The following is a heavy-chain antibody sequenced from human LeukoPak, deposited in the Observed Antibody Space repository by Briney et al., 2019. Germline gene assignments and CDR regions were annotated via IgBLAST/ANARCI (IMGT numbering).Heavy chain of an antibody. Sequence: GGSLRLSCAASGFTFSDYYMSWIRQAPGKGLEWVSYISSSGSTIYYADSVKGRFTISRDNSKNTLYLQMNSLRAEDTAVYYCATLITDYGDLVYWGQGTLVTVSS. CDR3: ATLITDYGDLVY. CDR1: GFTFSDYY. CDR2: ISSSGSTI. J-gene: IGHJ4*02. D-gene: IGHD4-17*01. V-gene: IGHV3-11*01.